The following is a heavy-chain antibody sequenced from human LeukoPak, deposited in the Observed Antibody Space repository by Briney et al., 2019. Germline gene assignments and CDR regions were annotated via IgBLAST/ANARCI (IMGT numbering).Heavy chain of an antibody. D-gene: IGHD3-16*01. V-gene: IGHV4-59*08. J-gene: IGHJ4*02. CDR2: IFYTGAT. CDR3: ARRGYFDS. Sequence: SETLSLTCTVSGGTISTYYWSWIRQPPGKRLEWIGYIFYTGATTYNPSLKSRVTMSVDTSQNQFSLKLNSVTAADTAIYYCARRGYFDSWGQGTLVTVSS. CDR1: GGTISTYY.